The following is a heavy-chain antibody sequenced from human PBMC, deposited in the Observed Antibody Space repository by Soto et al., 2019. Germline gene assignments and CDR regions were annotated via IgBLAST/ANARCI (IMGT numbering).Heavy chain of an antibody. J-gene: IGHJ6*02. CDR3: ARVRGGYTFWSGYLGGYGMDV. CDR2: IYYSGST. CDR1: DGSISSSSCH. V-gene: IGHV4-39*01. D-gene: IGHD3-3*01. Sequence: QLQLQESGPGLVKPSETLSLTCSVSDGSISSSSCHWGWIRQSPGKGLEWIGSIYYSGSTFYNPSLESRATIAVDTANNQFSLKLSSVTAADTSVYYCARVRGGYTFWSGYLGGYGMDVWSRGTTVTVSS.